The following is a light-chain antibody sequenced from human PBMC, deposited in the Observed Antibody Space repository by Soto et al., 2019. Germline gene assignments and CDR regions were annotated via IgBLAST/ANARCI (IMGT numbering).Light chain of an antibody. V-gene: IGKV1-5*03. Sequence: XIQMTQSPSTLSASVGDRVTITCRASQSISSWLAWYQQKPGKAPKLLIYKASSLESGVPSRFSGSESGTEFTLTISSLQPDDFATYYCQQYNSYPWTFGQGTKVEIK. CDR1: QSISSW. CDR3: QQYNSYPWT. CDR2: KAS. J-gene: IGKJ1*01.